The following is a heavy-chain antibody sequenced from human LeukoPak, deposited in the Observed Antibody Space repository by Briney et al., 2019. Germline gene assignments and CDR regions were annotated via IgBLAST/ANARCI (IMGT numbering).Heavy chain of an antibody. CDR3: ARETAAADTDAFDI. D-gene: IGHD6-13*01. Sequence: SETLSLTCTVSGYSISSGYYWGWIRQPPGKGLEWIGSIYHSGSTYYNPSLKSRVTVSVDTSKNQFSLKLSSVTAADTAVYYCARETAAADTDAFDIWGQGTMVTVSS. J-gene: IGHJ3*02. V-gene: IGHV4-38-2*02. CDR2: IYHSGST. CDR1: GYSISSGYY.